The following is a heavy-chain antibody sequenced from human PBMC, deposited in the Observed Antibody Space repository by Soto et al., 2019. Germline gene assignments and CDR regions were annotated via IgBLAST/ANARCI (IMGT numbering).Heavy chain of an antibody. Sequence: QLQLQESGPGLVKPSETLSLTCTVSGGSISSSSYYWGWIRQPPGKGLEWIGSIYYSGSTYYNPSLKSRVTISVDTSKNQFSLKLSSVTAADTAVYYCARHDDSGADAFDIWGQGTMVTVSS. CDR2: IYYSGST. CDR3: ARHDDSGADAFDI. V-gene: IGHV4-39*01. D-gene: IGHD1-26*01. CDR1: GGSISSSSYY. J-gene: IGHJ3*02.